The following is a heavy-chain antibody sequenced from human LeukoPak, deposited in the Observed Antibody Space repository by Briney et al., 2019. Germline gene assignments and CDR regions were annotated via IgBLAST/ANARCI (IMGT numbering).Heavy chain of an antibody. J-gene: IGHJ6*03. CDR1: GYTFTSYG. Sequence: ASVKVSCKASGYTFTSYGISWVRQAPGQGLEWMGWISAYNGNTNYVQKLQGRVTMTTDTSTSTAYMELRSLRSDDTAVYYCARVIQRLGYCSSTSCPYYMDVWGKRTTVTVSS. D-gene: IGHD2-2*01. CDR3: ARVIQRLGYCSSTSCPYYMDV. V-gene: IGHV1-18*01. CDR2: ISAYNGNT.